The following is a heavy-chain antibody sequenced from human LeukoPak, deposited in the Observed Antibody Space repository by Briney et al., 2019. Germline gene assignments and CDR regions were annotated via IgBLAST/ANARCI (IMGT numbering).Heavy chain of an antibody. Sequence: SETLSLTCTVSGGSISSYYWSWIRQPPGKGLEWIGYIYYGGSTNYNPSLKSRVTISVDTSKNQFSLKLSSVTAADTAVYYCARTYCGGDCYSEEDIWGQGTMVTVSS. CDR3: ARTYCGGDCYSEEDI. J-gene: IGHJ3*02. D-gene: IGHD2-21*02. CDR1: GGSISSYY. V-gene: IGHV4-59*01. CDR2: IYYGGST.